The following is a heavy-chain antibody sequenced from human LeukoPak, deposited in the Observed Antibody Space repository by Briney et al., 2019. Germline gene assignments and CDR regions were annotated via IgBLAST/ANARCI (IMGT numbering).Heavy chain of an antibody. CDR1: GRSISSGYY. J-gene: IGHJ4*02. D-gene: IGHD3-3*01. CDR3: ARAGYDFWSGYYVFDY. V-gene: IGHV4-38-2*02. Sequence: SETLSLTCTVSGRSISSGYYSGWIRQPPGKGLEWIGNIYHSGSTYYNPSLKSRVTISVDTSKNQFSLKLSSVTAADTAVYYCARAGYDFWSGYYVFDYWGQGTLVTVSS. CDR2: IYHSGST.